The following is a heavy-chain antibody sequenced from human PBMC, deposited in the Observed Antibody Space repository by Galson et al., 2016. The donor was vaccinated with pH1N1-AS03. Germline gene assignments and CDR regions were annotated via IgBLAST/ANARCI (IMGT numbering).Heavy chain of an antibody. V-gene: IGHV5-51*01. J-gene: IGHJ3*02. Sequence: QSGAEVTKPGESLRISCKGSEDAFTNSWIGWVRQTPEKGLEYMGVIYPGDSDTRYSPSFQGPVTISVDKSITTAYLQWNSLKASDTAIYYCARRAFARAFDTWGQGTTVIVSS. CDR1: EDAFTNSW. CDR2: IYPGDSDT. CDR3: ARRAFARAFDT.